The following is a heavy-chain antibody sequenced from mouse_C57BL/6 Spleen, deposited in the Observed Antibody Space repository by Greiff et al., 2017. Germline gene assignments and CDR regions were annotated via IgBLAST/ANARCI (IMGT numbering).Heavy chain of an antibody. V-gene: IGHV1-22*01. CDR2: INPNNGGT. Sequence: EVQLQQSGPELVKPGASVKMSCKASGYTFTDYNMHWVKQSHGKSLEWIGYINPNNGGTSYNQKFKGKATLTVNKSSSTAYMELRSLTSEDSAVYYCARGTTVVATGSWYFDVWGTGTTVTVSS. J-gene: IGHJ1*03. CDR3: ARGTTVVATGSWYFDV. CDR1: GYTFTDYN. D-gene: IGHD1-1*01.